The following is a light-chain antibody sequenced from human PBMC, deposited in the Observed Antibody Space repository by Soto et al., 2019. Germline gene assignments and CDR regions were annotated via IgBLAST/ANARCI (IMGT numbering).Light chain of an antibody. CDR2: DVT. J-gene: IGLJ1*01. Sequence: QSALTQPASVSGSPGQSITISCTGTSSDVGRYNYVSWYQQHPGKAPKLMISDVTIRPSGISHRFSGSKSGNTASLTISGLQAEDEADYYCSSYTISRTYVFGTGTKVTVL. CDR1: SSDVGRYNY. V-gene: IGLV2-14*03. CDR3: SSYTISRTYV.